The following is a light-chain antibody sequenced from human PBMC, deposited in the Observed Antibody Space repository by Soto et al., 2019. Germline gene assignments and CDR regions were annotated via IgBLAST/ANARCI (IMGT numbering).Light chain of an antibody. J-gene: IGKJ4*01. V-gene: IGKV1-27*01. Sequence: DIQMTQSPSSLSASVGDTVTITCRASQGISSYLAWYQQKPGKVPKLLIYAASTLQSGVPSRFSGSASGTDFTLTISSLQPEDAGTYYCQKYNSAPLTFGGGTKVEIK. CDR3: QKYNSAPLT. CDR2: AAS. CDR1: QGISSY.